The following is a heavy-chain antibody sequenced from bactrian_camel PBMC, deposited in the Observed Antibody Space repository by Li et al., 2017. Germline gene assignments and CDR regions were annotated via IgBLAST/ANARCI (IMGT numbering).Heavy chain of an antibody. Sequence: HVQLVESGGGSVQTGGSLRLSCAASDNTVRRRCWGWFRQAPGKEREGVAVIDGAGTTAYTQSVKDRFTISQVNNTLYLQMNGLKPEDTARYYCAADYAQLTAATESCDWGLGTQVTVS. J-gene: IGHJ4*01. CDR2: IDGAGTT. D-gene: IGHD1*01. CDR3: AADYAQLTAATESCD. CDR1: DNTVRRRC. V-gene: IGHV3S53*01.